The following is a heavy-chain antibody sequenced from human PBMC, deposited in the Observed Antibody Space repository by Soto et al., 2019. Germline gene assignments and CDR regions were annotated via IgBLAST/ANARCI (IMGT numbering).Heavy chain of an antibody. V-gene: IGHV3-23*01. CDR3: AKERREVVSGTGDS. D-gene: IGHD6-19*01. CDR1: GFNFKTYA. CDR2: ISSSGSRT. Sequence: GGSLRLSCAASGFNFKTYAMSWVRQAPGRGLEWVSAISSSGSRTYYADSVKGRFTISRDNSKNALFLEMNSLRAEDTALYYCAKERREVVSGTGDSWGRGTLVTVSS. J-gene: IGHJ4*02.